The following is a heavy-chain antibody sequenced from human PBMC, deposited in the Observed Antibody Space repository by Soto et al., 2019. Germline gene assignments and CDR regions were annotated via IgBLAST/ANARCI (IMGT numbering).Heavy chain of an antibody. V-gene: IGHV3-23*01. CDR3: AKERREVVSGTGDS. D-gene: IGHD6-19*01. CDR1: GFNFKTYA. CDR2: ISSSGSRT. Sequence: GGSLRLSCAASGFNFKTYAMSWVRQAPGRGLEWVSAISSSGSRTYYADSVKGRFTISRDNSKNALFLEMNSLRAEDTALYYCAKERREVVSGTGDSWGRGTLVTVSS. J-gene: IGHJ4*02.